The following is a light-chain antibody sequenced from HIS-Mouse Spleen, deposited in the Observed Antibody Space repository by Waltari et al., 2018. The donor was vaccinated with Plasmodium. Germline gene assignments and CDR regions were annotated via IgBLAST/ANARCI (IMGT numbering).Light chain of an antibody. J-gene: IGKJ4*01. CDR1: QSFSSSY. CDR3: QQYGSSRRLT. Sequence: EIVLTQSPGTLSLSPGERATLSCRASQSFSSSYLAWYQQKPGQAPRLLIYGASSRATGIPDRFSGSGSGTDVTLTISRLEPEDFSVYDCQQYGSSRRLTFGGGTKVEIK. CDR2: GAS. V-gene: IGKV3-20*01.